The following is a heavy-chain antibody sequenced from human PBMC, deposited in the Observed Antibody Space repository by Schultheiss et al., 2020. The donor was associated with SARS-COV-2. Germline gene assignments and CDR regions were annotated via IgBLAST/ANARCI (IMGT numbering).Heavy chain of an antibody. Sequence: ASVKVSCKAAGYNFSSHGISWVRQAPGQGLEWMGWISAYNGNTNYAQKLQGRVTMTTDTSTSTAYMELRSLRSDDTAVYYCARVPEAWDIVVVVAGGFDYWGQGTLVTVSS. D-gene: IGHD2-15*01. J-gene: IGHJ4*02. CDR2: ISAYNGNT. V-gene: IGHV1-18*04. CDR1: GYNFSSHG. CDR3: ARVPEAWDIVVVVAGGFDY.